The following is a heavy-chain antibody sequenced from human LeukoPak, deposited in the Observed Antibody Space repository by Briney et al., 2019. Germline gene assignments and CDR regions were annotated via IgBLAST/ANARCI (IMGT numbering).Heavy chain of an antibody. D-gene: IGHD1-26*01. CDR3: ATAIGSSGSYFPRPDYYYGMDV. V-gene: IGHV1-24*01. CDR2: FDPEDGET. Sequence: ASVKVSCKVSGYTLTELSMHWVRQAPGKGLEWMGGFDPEDGETIYAQKFQGRVTMTEDTSTDTAYMELSSLRSEDTAVYYCATAIGSSGSYFPRPDYYYGMDVWGQGTTVTVSS. J-gene: IGHJ6*02. CDR1: GYTLTELS.